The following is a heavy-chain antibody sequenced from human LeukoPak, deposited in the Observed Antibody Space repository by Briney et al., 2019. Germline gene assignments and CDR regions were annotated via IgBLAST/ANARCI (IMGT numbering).Heavy chain of an antibody. Sequence: PGGSLRLSCAASGFTFSSYSMNWVRQAPGKGLEWVSSISSSSSYIYYADSVKGQFTISRDNAKNSLYLQMNSLRAEDTAVYYCARQSNTSPAWSENDYWGQGTLVTVSS. J-gene: IGHJ4*02. CDR2: ISSSSSYI. CDR3: ARQSNTSPAWSENDY. D-gene: IGHD2-2*01. V-gene: IGHV3-21*01. CDR1: GFTFSSYS.